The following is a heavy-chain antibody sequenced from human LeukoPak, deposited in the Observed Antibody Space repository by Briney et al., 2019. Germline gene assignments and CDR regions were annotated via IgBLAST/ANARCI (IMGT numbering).Heavy chain of an antibody. D-gene: IGHD2-8*02. V-gene: IGHV1-46*01. CDR3: ARVLAYCTDSSCPGMDV. Sequence: ASVKVSCKASGYTFATYYLNWVRQAPGRGLECMGKIDPNYGFAYYAQKFQGRVTMTRDTSTSTVYMEVNSLTSDDTAVYYCARVLAYCTDSSCPGMDVWGQGTTVTVSS. CDR1: GYTFATYY. CDR2: IDPNYGFA. J-gene: IGHJ6*02.